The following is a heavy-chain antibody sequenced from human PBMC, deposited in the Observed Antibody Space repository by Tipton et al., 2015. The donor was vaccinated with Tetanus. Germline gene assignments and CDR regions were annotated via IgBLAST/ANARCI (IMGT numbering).Heavy chain of an antibody. CDR1: GGSLRGGDHY. CDR3: ARANYDFPKKGPFDS. V-gene: IGHV4-61*08. J-gene: IGHJ4*02. D-gene: IGHD3-3*01. CDR2: VSYSGST. Sequence: GLVKPSETLSLTCTVSGGSLRGGDHYWSWIRQPPGKGLEWLAYVSYSGSTNSNYSLKSRITISQDTSKNQFSLKLTSVTAADTAVYYCARANYDFPKKGPFDSWGQGTLVIVSS.